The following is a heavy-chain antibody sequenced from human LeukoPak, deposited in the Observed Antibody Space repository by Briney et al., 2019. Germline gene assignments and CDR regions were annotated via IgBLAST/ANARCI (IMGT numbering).Heavy chain of an antibody. CDR1: GYTLTELS. Sequence: RASVKVSCKVSGYTLTELSMHWVRQAPGKGLEWMGGFDPEDGETIYAQKFQGRVTMTEDTSTDTAYMELSSLRSEDTAVYYCATARYCSGARCSHWFDPWGQGTLVTVSS. D-gene: IGHD2-15*01. J-gene: IGHJ5*02. CDR3: ATARYCSGARCSHWFDP. V-gene: IGHV1-24*01. CDR2: FDPEDGET.